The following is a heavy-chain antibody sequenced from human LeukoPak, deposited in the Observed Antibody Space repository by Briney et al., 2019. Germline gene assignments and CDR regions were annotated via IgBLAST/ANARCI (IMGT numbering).Heavy chain of an antibody. V-gene: IGHV3-23*01. J-gene: IGHJ4*02. CDR1: GFTFSSYA. D-gene: IGHD4-17*01. CDR2: ISGSGGST. CDR3: AKGRKRTTVTTFDY. Sequence: GGSLRLSCAASGFTFSSYAMSWVRQAPGKGLEWVSAISGSGGSTYYADSVKGRFTISRDNSKNTPYLQMNSLRAEDTAVYYCAKGRKRTTVTTFDYWGQGTLVTVSS.